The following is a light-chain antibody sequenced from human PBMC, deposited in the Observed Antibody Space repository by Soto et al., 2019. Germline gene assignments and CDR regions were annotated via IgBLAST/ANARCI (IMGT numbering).Light chain of an antibody. CDR3: QQYNVLPLT. V-gene: IGKV3-15*01. CDR1: QSVSSN. J-gene: IGKJ4*01. CDR2: VAS. Sequence: EIVMTQSPATLSVSPGERATLSCRASQSVSSNLAWYRQKPGQTPKLLIYVASTRATGIPARFSGSGSGTEFTLTISSLQSEDFAVYYCQQYNVLPLTFGGGTKVEFK.